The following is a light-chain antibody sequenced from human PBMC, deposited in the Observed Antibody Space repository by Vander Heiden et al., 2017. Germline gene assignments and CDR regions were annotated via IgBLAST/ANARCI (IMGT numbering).Light chain of an antibody. CDR3: QQSDSTRRT. J-gene: IGKJ4*01. Sequence: IQMTQSPSSLSASVGDRVTITCRASQSISSYLNWYQQKPGKAPKLLIYAASSLQSGVPSTFSPSPSGTDFTLTISSLQPEDFATYYCQQSDSTRRTFGAATKVGIK. CDR2: AAS. CDR1: QSISSY. V-gene: IGKV1-39*01.